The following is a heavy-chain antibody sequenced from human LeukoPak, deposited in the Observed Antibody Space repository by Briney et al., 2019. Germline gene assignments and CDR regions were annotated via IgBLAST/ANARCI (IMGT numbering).Heavy chain of an antibody. V-gene: IGHV4-30-2*01. CDR2: IYHSGST. CDR3: ARANYIAVAGRHAFDI. D-gene: IGHD6-19*01. CDR1: GGSISSGGYY. Sequence: PSQTLSLTCTVSGGSISSGGYYWSWIRQPPGKGLEWIGYIYHSGSTYYNPSLKSRVTISVDRSKNQFSLKLSSVTAADTAVYYCARANYIAVAGRHAFDIWGQGTMVTVSS. J-gene: IGHJ3*02.